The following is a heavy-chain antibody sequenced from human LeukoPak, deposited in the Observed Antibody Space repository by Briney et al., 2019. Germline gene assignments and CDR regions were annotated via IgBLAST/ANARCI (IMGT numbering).Heavy chain of an antibody. CDR1: GGSISSGGYS. D-gene: IGHD6-6*01. V-gene: IGHV4-30-4*08. J-gene: IGHJ4*02. Sequence: LQTLSLTCTVSGGSISSGGYSWSWIRQHPGKGLEYIGYIYYSGSTYYNPSLRSRVTISVDTSKNQFSLKLSSVTAADTAVYYCARVPRMSIPYYFDYWGQGTLVTVSS. CDR3: ARVPRMSIPYYFDY. CDR2: IYYSGST.